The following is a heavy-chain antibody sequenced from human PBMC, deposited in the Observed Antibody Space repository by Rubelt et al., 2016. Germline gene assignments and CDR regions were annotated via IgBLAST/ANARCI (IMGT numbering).Heavy chain of an antibody. V-gene: IGHV4-30-4*07. J-gene: IGHJ4*02. Sequence: QVQLQESGPGLVKPSQTLSLTCAVSGGSISSGGYSWRWIRQPPGKGLEWIGYIYYSGSTYLNPSRKTRVTISVDTSKNQFSLKLSSVTAADTAVYYCARGRRVDYFDYWGQGTLVTVSS. D-gene: IGHD2-15*01. CDR2: IYYSGST. CDR3: ARGRRVDYFDY. CDR1: GGSISSGGYS.